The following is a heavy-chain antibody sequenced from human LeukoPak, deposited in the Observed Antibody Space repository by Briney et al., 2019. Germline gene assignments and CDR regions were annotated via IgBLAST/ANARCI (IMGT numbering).Heavy chain of an antibody. J-gene: IGHJ5*02. CDR2: IYYSGST. CDR1: GGSISSSSYY. Sequence: SETLSLTCTVSGGSISSSSYYWGWIRQPPGKGLEWIGSIYYSGSTYYNPSLKSRVTISVDTSKNQFSLKLSSVTAAGTAVYYCARGGYYDFWSGYLNWFDPWGQGTLVTVSS. CDR3: ARGGYYDFWSGYLNWFDP. D-gene: IGHD3-3*01. V-gene: IGHV4-39*07.